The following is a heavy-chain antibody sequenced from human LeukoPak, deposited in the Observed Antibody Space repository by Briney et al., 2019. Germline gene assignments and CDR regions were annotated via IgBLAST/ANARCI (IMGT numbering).Heavy chain of an antibody. Sequence: PSETLSLTCAVYGGSFSGYYWSWIRQPPGKGLEWIGEINHSGSTNYNPSLKSRVTIPVDTSKNQFSLKLSSVTAADTAVYYCARGDHSSGWRDFDYWGQGTLVTVSS. V-gene: IGHV4-34*01. CDR3: ARGDHSSGWRDFDY. CDR1: GGSFSGYY. D-gene: IGHD6-19*01. CDR2: INHSGST. J-gene: IGHJ4*02.